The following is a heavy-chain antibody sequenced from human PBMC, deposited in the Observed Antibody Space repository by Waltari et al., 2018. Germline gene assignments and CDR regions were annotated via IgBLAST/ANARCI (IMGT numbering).Heavy chain of an antibody. CDR2: IIPIFGTA. Sequence: VQLVQSGAEVKKPGSSVKVSCKASGGTFRSYALSWVRQAPGQGLEWMGGIIPIFGTANYAQKFQGRVTITADESTSTAYMELSSLRSEDTAVYYCASSDYGGPYYYYYGMDVWGQGTTVTVSS. J-gene: IGHJ6*02. CDR1: GGTFRSYA. CDR3: ASSDYGGPYYYYYGMDV. D-gene: IGHD4-17*01. V-gene: IGHV1-69*01.